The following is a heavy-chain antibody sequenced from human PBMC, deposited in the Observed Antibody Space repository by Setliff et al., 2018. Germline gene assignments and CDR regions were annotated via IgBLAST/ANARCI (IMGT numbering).Heavy chain of an antibody. J-gene: IGHJ4*02. CDR3: VKDMAGSYFDGRFDY. V-gene: IGHV4-34*01. Sequence: SETLSLTCAVYGESFSRHFWTWIRQPPGRGLEWIGEINDSGSTNYHPSLKSRVIISVDTSNNQFSLKLTSVTAADTALYYCVKDMAGSYFDGRFDYWGPGTLVTVSS. D-gene: IGHD1-26*01. CDR2: INDSGST. CDR1: GESFSRHF.